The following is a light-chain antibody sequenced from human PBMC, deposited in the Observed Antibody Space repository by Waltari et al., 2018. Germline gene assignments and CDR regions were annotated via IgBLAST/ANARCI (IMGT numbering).Light chain of an antibody. CDR1: QSVSHW. Sequence: EIQLTQSPSTLSASVGDRFTITCRASQSVSHWLSWYQEQPGKAPKLLIYKASGLENGVPSRFSGSGSETEFSLTISGLQPDDFATYYCQHYSSYPYTFGQGTRLEIK. V-gene: IGKV1-5*03. CDR3: QHYSSYPYT. J-gene: IGKJ2*01. CDR2: KAS.